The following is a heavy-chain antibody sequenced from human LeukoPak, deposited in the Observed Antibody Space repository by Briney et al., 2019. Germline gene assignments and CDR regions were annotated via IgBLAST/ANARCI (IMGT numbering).Heavy chain of an antibody. Sequence: GASVKVSRKASGYTFTGYYMHWVRQAPGQGLEWMGWINPNSGGTNYAQKFQGRVTMTRDTSISTAYMELSRLRSDDTAVYYCASSYYDSSGYYYMVFGYWGQGTLVTVSS. D-gene: IGHD3-22*01. CDR1: GYTFTGYY. J-gene: IGHJ4*02. V-gene: IGHV1-2*02. CDR3: ASSYYDSSGYYYMVFGY. CDR2: INPNSGGT.